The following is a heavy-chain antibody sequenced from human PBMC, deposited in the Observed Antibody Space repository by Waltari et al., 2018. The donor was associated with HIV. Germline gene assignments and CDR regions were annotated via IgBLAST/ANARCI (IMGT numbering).Heavy chain of an antibody. CDR2: ISNDGSNK. Sequence: QVQLVESGGGVVQAGRSLRLSCAASGFTFSSYAMHWVRQAPGKGLWGVAVISNDGSNKYYADSVKGRFTISRDNSKNTLYLQMNSLRAEDTAVYFCASALRIVAANDYWGQGTLVTVSS. V-gene: IGHV3-30*01. D-gene: IGHD6-13*01. CDR1: GFTFSSYA. CDR3: ASALRIVAANDY. J-gene: IGHJ4*02.